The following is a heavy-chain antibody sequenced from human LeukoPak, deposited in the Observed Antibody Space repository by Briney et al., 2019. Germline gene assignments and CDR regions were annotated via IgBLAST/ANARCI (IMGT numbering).Heavy chain of an antibody. J-gene: IGHJ6*03. Sequence: SVKVSCKASGGTFSSYAISWVRQAPGQGLEWMGRIIPILGIANYAQKFQGRVTITADKSTSTAYMELSSLRSEDTAVYYCATASPPPGVPDLWYYYYMDVWGKGTTVTVSS. CDR3: ATASPPPGVPDLWYYYYMDV. CDR2: IIPILGIA. D-gene: IGHD2-2*01. CDR1: GGTFSSYA. V-gene: IGHV1-69*04.